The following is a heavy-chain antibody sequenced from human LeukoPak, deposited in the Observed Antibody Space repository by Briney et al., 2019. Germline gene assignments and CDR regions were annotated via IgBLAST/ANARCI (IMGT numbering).Heavy chain of an antibody. D-gene: IGHD6-6*01. Sequence: SETLSLTCTVSGGSISSYYWSWIRQPPGKGLEWIGYIYYSGSTNYNPSLKSRVTTSVDTSRNQFSLNLSSVTAADTAVYYCARDRRSSSSEFDFDYWGQGTLVTVSS. J-gene: IGHJ4*02. V-gene: IGHV4-59*01. CDR1: GGSISSYY. CDR3: ARDRRSSSSEFDFDY. CDR2: IYYSGST.